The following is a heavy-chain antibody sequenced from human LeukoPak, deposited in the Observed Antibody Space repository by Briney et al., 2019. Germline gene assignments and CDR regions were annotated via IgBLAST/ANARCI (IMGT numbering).Heavy chain of an antibody. CDR3: ARGPYVHGAIDN. CDR2: INHDGRIT. Sequence: GGSVRLSCAASGFLFSRYWKHWVRQAPGKELVWVSRINHDGRITNSADSVKGRFTISRDNAKDTLYLQMDSLRAEDTAIYFCARGPYVHGAIDNWGQGTLVPVSS. V-gene: IGHV3-74*01. CDR1: GFLFSRYW. D-gene: IGHD1-1*01. J-gene: IGHJ4*02.